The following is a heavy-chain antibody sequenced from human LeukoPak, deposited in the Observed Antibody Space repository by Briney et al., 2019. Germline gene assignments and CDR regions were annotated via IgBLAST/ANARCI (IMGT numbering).Heavy chain of an antibody. CDR3: AREGYGDYVVNHDAFDI. Sequence: PGGSLRLSCAASGFTFSSYSMNWVRQAPGKGLEWVSYISSSSSTIYYADSVKGRFTISRDNAKNSLYLQMNSLRAEDTAVYYCAREGYGDYVVNHDAFDIWGQGTMVTVSS. D-gene: IGHD4-17*01. CDR2: ISSSSSTI. J-gene: IGHJ3*02. CDR1: GFTFSSYS. V-gene: IGHV3-48*01.